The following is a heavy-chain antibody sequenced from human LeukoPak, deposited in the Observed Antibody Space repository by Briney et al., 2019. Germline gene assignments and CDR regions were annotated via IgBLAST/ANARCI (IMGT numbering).Heavy chain of an antibody. V-gene: IGHV4-39*07. CDR3: AREDIITNAFDI. CDR1: GVSISSSNSY. Sequence: PSETLSLTCTVSGVSISSSNSYWGWIRQPPGKGLEWIGSIYYSGSTYYNPSLKSRVTISVDTSKNQFSLKLSSVTAADTAVYYCAREDIITNAFDIWGQGTMVTVSS. CDR2: IYYSGST. J-gene: IGHJ3*02.